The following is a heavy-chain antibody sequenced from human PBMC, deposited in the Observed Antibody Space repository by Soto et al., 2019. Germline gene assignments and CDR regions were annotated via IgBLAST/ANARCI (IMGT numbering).Heavy chain of an antibody. CDR1: GGSLSGYY. Sequence: SGSLSLTCAVYGGSLSGYYWSWIRQPPGKGLEWIGEINHSGSTNYNPSLKSRVTISVDTSKNQFSLKLSSVTAADTAVYYCARAIAARPGGLCYYYYGMDVWGQGTTVTVSS. J-gene: IGHJ6*02. D-gene: IGHD6-6*01. CDR2: INHSGST. V-gene: IGHV4-34*01. CDR3: ARAIAARPGGLCYYYYGMDV.